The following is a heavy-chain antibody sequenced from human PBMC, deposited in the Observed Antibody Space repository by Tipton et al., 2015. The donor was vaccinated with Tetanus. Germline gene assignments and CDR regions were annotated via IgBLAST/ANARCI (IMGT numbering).Heavy chain of an antibody. J-gene: IGHJ5*02. CDR3: ARAGPKRFGVAHRSNWFDP. Sequence: TLSLTCAVSGYSISSGYYWGWIRQPPGKGLEWIGSIYHSGSTYYNPSLKSRVTISVDTSKNQFSLKLSSVTAADTAVYYCARAGPKRFGVAHRSNWFDPWGQGTLVTVSS. V-gene: IGHV4-38-2*01. CDR1: GYSISSGYY. CDR2: IYHSGST. D-gene: IGHD3-3*01.